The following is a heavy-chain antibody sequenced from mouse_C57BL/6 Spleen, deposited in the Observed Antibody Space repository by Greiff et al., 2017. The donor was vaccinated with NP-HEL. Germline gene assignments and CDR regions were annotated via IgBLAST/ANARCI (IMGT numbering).Heavy chain of an antibody. V-gene: IGHV1-59*01. D-gene: IGHD1-1*01. CDR2: IDPSDSYT. J-gene: IGHJ2*01. CDR3: ARRFITTVVADY. Sequence: QVQLQQPGAELVRPGTSVKLSCKASGYTFTSYWMHWVKQRPGQGLEWIGVIDPSDSYTNYNQKFKGKATLTVDTSSSTAYMQLSSLTSEDSAVYYCARRFITTVVADYWGQGTTLTVSS. CDR1: GYTFTSYW.